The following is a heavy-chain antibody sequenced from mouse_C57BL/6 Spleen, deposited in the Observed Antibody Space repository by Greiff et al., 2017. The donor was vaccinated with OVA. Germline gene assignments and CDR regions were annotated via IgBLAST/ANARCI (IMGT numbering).Heavy chain of an antibody. CDR1: GYTFTSSW. D-gene: IGHD1-1*01. CDR3: ARRRYCPIDY. J-gene: IGHJ4*01. V-gene: IGHV1-55*01. Sequence: QVQLQQPGAELVKPGASVKMSCKASGYTFTSSWITWVKQRPGQGLEWIGEIYPGGGNTNYNGKFKSKATLTVDTSSSTAYMQLSSLTSEDSAVYYCARRRYCPIDYWGQGTSVTVSS. CDR2: IYPGGGNT.